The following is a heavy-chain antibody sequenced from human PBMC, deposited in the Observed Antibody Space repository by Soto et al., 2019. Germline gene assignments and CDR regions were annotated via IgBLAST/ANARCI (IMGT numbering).Heavy chain of an antibody. V-gene: IGHV3-30*18. CDR3: AKDRVDMVATISRRAFYYYGMDV. D-gene: IGHD5-12*01. CDR2: ISYDGDNK. J-gene: IGHJ6*02. CDR1: GFTFSSYG. Sequence: GGSLRLSCAASGFTFSSYGMHWVRQAPGKGLEWVAVISYDGDNKYYADSVKGQFTISRDNSKNTLYLQMNSLRAEDTAVYYCAKDRVDMVATISRRAFYYYGMDVWGQGTTVTVSS.